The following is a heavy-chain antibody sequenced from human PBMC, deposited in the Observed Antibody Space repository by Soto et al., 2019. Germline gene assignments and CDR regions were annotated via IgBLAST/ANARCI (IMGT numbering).Heavy chain of an antibody. CDR2: IYSGGST. Sequence: GGSLRLSCAASGFTVSSNYMSWVRQAPGKGLEWVSVIYSGGSTYYADSVKGRFTISRDNSKNTLYLQMNSLRAEDTAVYYCARDSNYDFWSGQRLHDAFDIWGQGTMVTVSS. CDR3: ARDSNYDFWSGQRLHDAFDI. CDR1: GFTVSSNY. D-gene: IGHD3-3*01. V-gene: IGHV3-66*01. J-gene: IGHJ3*02.